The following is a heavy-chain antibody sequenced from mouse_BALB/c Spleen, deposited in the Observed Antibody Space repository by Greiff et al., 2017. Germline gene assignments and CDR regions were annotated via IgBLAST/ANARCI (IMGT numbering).Heavy chain of an antibody. CDR2: ISSGSSTI. V-gene: IGHV5-17*02. CDR3: ARSPDGYYVGWFAY. J-gene: IGHJ3*01. CDR1: GFTFSSFG. Sequence: EVQLVESGGGLVQPGGSRKLSCAASGFTFSSFGMHWVRQAPEKGLEWVAYISSGSSTIYYADTLKGRFTISRDNPKNTLFLQMTSLRSEDTAMYYCARSPDGYYVGWFAYWGQGTLVTVSA. D-gene: IGHD2-3*01.